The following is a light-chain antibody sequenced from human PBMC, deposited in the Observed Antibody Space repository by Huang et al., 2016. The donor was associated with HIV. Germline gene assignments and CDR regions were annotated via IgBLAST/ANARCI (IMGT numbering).Light chain of an antibody. CDR1: QSVSNY. V-gene: IGKV3-11*01. J-gene: IGKJ2*01. CDR3: QQRSNWPPFT. Sequence: EIVLTQSPATLSLSPGERPTLSCRASQSVSNYLAWYQQKPGQSPRLLIYDASKRATDIPARFSGSGSGTDFTLTISSLEPEDFGFYYCQQRSNWPPFTFGQGTKLEI. CDR2: DAS.